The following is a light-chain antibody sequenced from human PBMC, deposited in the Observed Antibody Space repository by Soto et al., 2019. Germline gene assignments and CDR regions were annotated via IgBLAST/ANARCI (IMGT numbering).Light chain of an antibody. Sequence: QSVLPQPASVSGSPGQSITISCTGTSSDVGSYNYVSWYQQHPGKAPKLMIYGVSDRPSGISSRFSGSKSGNTASLTISGLQTEDEADDYCSSYTDSSTLFGTGTKLPVL. CDR2: GVS. CDR3: SSYTDSSTL. J-gene: IGLJ1*01. V-gene: IGLV2-14*01. CDR1: SSDVGSYNY.